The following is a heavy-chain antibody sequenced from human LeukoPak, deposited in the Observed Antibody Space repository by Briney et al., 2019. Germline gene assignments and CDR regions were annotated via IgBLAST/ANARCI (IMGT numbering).Heavy chain of an antibody. CDR1: GFTFSSYS. Sequence: GGSLRLSCAASGFTFSSYSMNWVRQAPGKGLEWVSSISSSSSYIYYADSVKGRFTISRDNAKNSLYLQMNSLRAEDTAVYYCARVGCYDSSGHDAFDIWGQGTMVTVSS. CDR3: ARVGCYDSSGHDAFDI. CDR2: ISSSSSYI. J-gene: IGHJ3*02. D-gene: IGHD3-22*01. V-gene: IGHV3-21*01.